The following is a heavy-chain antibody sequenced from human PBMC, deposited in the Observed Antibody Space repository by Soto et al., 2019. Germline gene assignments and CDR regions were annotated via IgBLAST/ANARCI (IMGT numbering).Heavy chain of an antibody. D-gene: IGHD1-26*01. V-gene: IGHV1-69*13. CDR1: GGTFSSYA. Sequence: SVKVSCKASGGTFSSYAISWVRQAPGQGLEWMGGIIPIFGTANYAQKFQGRVTITGDESTSTAYMELSRLRSDDTAVDDCARVGSSDAFDIWGKGTMVPVAS. CDR3: ARVGSSDAFDI. J-gene: IGHJ3*02. CDR2: IIPIFGTA.